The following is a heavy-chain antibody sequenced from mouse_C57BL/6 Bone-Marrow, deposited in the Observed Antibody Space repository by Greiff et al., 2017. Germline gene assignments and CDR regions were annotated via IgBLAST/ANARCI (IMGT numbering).Heavy chain of an antibody. Sequence: VQLQQSGAELVRPGTSVKMSCKASGYTFTNYWIGWAKQRPGHGLAWIGDIYPGGGYPNSHEKFKGKATLTADTSSSTAYMQFSSLTSEDSAIYYCARRWLLRYFDVWGTGTTVTVSS. CDR3: ARRWLLRYFDV. D-gene: IGHD2-3*01. CDR1: GYTFTNYW. CDR2: IYPGGGYP. J-gene: IGHJ1*03. V-gene: IGHV1-63*01.